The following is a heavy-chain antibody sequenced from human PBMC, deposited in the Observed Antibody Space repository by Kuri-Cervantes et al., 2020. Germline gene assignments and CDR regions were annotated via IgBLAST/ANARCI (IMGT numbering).Heavy chain of an antibody. CDR2: IYYSGST. Sequence: SETLSLTCTVSGGSISSGDYYWSWIRQPPGKGLEWIGYIYYSGSTYYNPSLKSRVTISVDTSKNQFSLKLSSVTAADTAAYYCARGGNYYGSGSWLPNYYYYYMDVWGKGTTVTVSS. V-gene: IGHV4-30-4*01. CDR3: ARGGNYYGSGSWLPNYYYYYMDV. D-gene: IGHD3-10*01. CDR1: GGSISSGDYY. J-gene: IGHJ6*03.